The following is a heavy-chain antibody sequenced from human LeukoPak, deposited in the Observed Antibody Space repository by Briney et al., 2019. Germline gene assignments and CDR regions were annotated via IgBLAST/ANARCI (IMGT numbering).Heavy chain of an antibody. D-gene: IGHD3-10*01. CDR3: AHRHEGNYYGSGSLFDP. V-gene: IGHV2-5*02. CDR2: IYWDDDK. Sequence: SGPTLVKPTQTLTLTCTVSGFSLTSVGLGMGWIRQPPGKALEWLALIYWDDDKHYSPSLKSRLTITKDTSKNQVVLTVTNMDPVDIATYYCAHRHEGNYYGSGSLFDPWGQGTLVTVSS. CDR1: GFSLTSVGLG. J-gene: IGHJ5*02.